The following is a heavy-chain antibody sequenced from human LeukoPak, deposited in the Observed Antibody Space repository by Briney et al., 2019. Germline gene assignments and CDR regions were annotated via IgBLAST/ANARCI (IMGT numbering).Heavy chain of an antibody. CDR3: ARRIAAAVSAFDI. CDR2: ISSSGSTI. J-gene: IGHJ3*02. Sequence: GGSLRLSCAASGFTFSSYEMNWVRQAPGKGLEWVSYISSSGSTIYYADSVKGRFTISRDNAKNSLYLQMNSLRAEDMAVYYCARRIAAAVSAFDIWGQGTMVTVSS. CDR1: GFTFSSYE. D-gene: IGHD6-13*01. V-gene: IGHV3-48*03.